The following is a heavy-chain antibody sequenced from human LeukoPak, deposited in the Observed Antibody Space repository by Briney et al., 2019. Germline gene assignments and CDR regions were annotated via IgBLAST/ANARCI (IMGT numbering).Heavy chain of an antibody. Sequence: GGSLRLSCAAPGFTLSCYWLDLVRQAPGKGLEWVANIKEDGTEQYYVDSAKGRFTISRDNAKNSLYLQMNSLRAEDTAVYYCAIDLTTATVYGPFDYWGQGTLVTVSS. CDR3: AIDLTTATVYGPFDY. CDR1: GFTLSCYW. D-gene: IGHD4-17*01. V-gene: IGHV3-7*01. J-gene: IGHJ4*02. CDR2: IKEDGTEQ.